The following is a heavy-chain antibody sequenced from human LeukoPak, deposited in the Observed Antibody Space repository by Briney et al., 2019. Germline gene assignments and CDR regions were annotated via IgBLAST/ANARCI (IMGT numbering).Heavy chain of an antibody. Sequence: GGSLRLSCAASAFTFSSYGMLWVRQAPGKGLEWVAYIQYDRTNEQYAHSVKGRFRISRDNSNNILYLQMNGLRTEDTAVYYCANDRCSNGIGCYYYYMEVWGKGTTVTISS. D-gene: IGHD2-8*01. J-gene: IGHJ6*03. CDR1: AFTFSSYG. V-gene: IGHV3-30*02. CDR2: IQYDRTNE. CDR3: ANDRCSNGIGCYYYYMEV.